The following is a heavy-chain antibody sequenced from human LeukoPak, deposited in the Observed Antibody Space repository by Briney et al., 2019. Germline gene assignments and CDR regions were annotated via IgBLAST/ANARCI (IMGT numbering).Heavy chain of an antibody. CDR3: ARGRDRSKAGDH. V-gene: IGHV4-34*01. D-gene: IGHD5-24*01. J-gene: IGHJ4*02. Sequence: SETLSLTCAVYGGSCDDYYCSWLRQPPGKGLEWIGEIHPSGIFYYNSSLLSRVTISIDTSKSQFSLRLTSVTAADTAFYCCARGRDRSKAGDHWGQGSLVTVSS. CDR2: IHPSGIF. CDR1: GGSCDDYY.